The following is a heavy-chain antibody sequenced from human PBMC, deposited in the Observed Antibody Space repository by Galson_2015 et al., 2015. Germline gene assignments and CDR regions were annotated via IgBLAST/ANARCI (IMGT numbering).Heavy chain of an antibody. CDR3: AREVATDSGVCCRIDY. J-gene: IGHJ4*02. V-gene: IGHV1-46*01. CDR2: INPNDGAT. Sequence: SVKVSCKASGYTLTAHHIHWVRQAPGQGLQWMGIINPNDGATDYAQKFQARVTMTRDTSTNIVHMDLTSLRSEDTAIYYCAREVATDSGVCCRIDYWGQGTLVTVSS. CDR1: GYTLTAHH. D-gene: IGHD2-8*02.